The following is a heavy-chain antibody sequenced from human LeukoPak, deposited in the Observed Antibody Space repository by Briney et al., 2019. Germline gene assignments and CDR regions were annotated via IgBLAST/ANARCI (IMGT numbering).Heavy chain of an antibody. CDR2: IYYSGNT. J-gene: IGHJ3*02. D-gene: IGHD4-23*01. CDR1: GGFISSSSYY. CDR3: ARPRYGGNSVSRAFDI. V-gene: IGHV4-39*01. Sequence: SSETLSLTCTVSGGFISSSSYYWGWIRQPPGKGLEWIGSIYYSGNTYYSPSLKSRVTISVDTSKNQFSLKLSSVTAADTAVYYCARPRYGGNSVSRAFDIWGQGTMVTVSS.